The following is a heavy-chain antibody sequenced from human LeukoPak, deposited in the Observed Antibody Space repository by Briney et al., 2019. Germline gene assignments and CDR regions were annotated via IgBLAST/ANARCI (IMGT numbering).Heavy chain of an antibody. CDR3: SRPIIGDTRGLAY. Sequence: GGSLRLSCVVSGFTLSDHYMDWVSQAPGQGPEWIGRSRNKANGYSTEYAASVRGRFTISRDDSKSSLLLQLNSLKIEDTAVYYCSRPIIGDTRGLAYWGQGTLVAVSS. V-gene: IGHV3-72*01. CDR2: SRNKANGYST. J-gene: IGHJ4*02. CDR1: GFTLSDHY. D-gene: IGHD2/OR15-2a*01.